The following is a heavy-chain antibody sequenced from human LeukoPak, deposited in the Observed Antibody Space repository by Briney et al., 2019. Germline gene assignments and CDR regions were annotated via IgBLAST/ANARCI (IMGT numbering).Heavy chain of an antibody. Sequence: GGSLRLSCAASGFTFSSYWMSWVRQAPGKGLEWVANIKQDGSEKYYVDSVKGRFTISRDNAKNSLYLQMNSLRAEDTAVYYCARDRTTYSYGVLGYWGQGTLVTVSS. CDR1: GFTFSSYW. CDR3: ARDRTTYSYGVLGY. D-gene: IGHD5-18*01. V-gene: IGHV3-7*01. J-gene: IGHJ4*02. CDR2: IKQDGSEK.